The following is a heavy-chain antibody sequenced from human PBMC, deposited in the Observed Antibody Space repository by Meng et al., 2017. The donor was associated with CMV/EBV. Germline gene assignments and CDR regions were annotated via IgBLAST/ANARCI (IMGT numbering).Heavy chain of an antibody. Sequence: VSCNASGYTFPGYYMHWVRQAPGQGLEWMGWINPNSGGTIYAQKFQGRVTMTRDTSISTAYMALCRLRSDDTAVYYCAREDAFDIWGQGTMVTVSS. V-gene: IGHV1-2*02. CDR2: INPNSGGT. J-gene: IGHJ3*02. CDR3: AREDAFDI. CDR1: GYTFPGYY.